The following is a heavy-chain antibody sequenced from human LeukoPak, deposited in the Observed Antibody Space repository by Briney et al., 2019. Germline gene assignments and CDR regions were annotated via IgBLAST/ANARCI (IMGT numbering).Heavy chain of an antibody. Sequence: TGGSLRLSCAASGFTFSSYAMHWVRQAPGKGLEWVAVISYDGSNKYYADSVKGRFTISRDNSKNTQYLQMNSLRAEDTAVYYCANLLDPNSSSWPEAFDYWGQGTLVTVSS. CDR1: GFTFSSYA. CDR3: ANLLDPNSSSWPEAFDY. V-gene: IGHV3-30-3*01. CDR2: ISYDGSNK. D-gene: IGHD6-13*01. J-gene: IGHJ4*02.